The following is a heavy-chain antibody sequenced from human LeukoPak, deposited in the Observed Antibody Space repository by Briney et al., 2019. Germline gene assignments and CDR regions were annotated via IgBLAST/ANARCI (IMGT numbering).Heavy chain of an antibody. CDR1: GFTFSSYS. D-gene: IGHD3-10*01. CDR2: ISSSSSYI. Sequence: GGSLRLACAASGFTFSSYSMNWVRKAPGKGLEWVSSISSSSSYIYYADSVKGRFTISRDNAKNSLYLQMNSLRAEDTAVYYCAREIYGSGSYYTDAFDIWGQGTMVTVSS. CDR3: AREIYGSGSYYTDAFDI. J-gene: IGHJ3*02. V-gene: IGHV3-21*01.